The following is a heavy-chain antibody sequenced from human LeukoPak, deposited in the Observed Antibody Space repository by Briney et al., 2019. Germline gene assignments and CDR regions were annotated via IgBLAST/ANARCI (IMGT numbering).Heavy chain of an antibody. V-gene: IGHV3-30*04. Sequence: GGSLRLFCAASGFTFSSYAMHWVRQAPGKGLEWVAVISYDGSNKYYADSVKGRFTISRDNSKNTLYLQMSSLRAEDTAVYYCAKVSGWKYQLPTVDYWGQGTLVTVSS. J-gene: IGHJ4*02. D-gene: IGHD2-2*01. CDR3: AKVSGWKYQLPTVDY. CDR2: ISYDGSNK. CDR1: GFTFSSYA.